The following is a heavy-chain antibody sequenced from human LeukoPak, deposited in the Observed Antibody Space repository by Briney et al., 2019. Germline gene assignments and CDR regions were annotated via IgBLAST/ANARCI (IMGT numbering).Heavy chain of an antibody. CDR1: GFTFRSYW. Sequence: GSLRLSCAASGFTFRSYWMHWVRQAPGKGLVWVSRINSDGSSTSYADSVKGRFTISRDNAKNTLYLQMKSLRAEGTAVYYCARDGSNPPYYYYYYMDVWGTGTTVTVSS. CDR2: INSDGSST. J-gene: IGHJ6*03. V-gene: IGHV3-74*01. D-gene: IGHD4-11*01. CDR3: ARDGSNPPYYYYYYMDV.